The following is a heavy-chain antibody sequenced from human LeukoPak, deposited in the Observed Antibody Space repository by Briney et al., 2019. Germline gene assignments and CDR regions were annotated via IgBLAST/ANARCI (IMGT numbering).Heavy chain of an antibody. J-gene: IGHJ6*02. CDR2: IHSGGDT. V-gene: IGHV3-66*04. D-gene: IGHD4-17*01. CDR3: ARHRGVYSDRAMDV. Sequence: GGSLRLSCVASGFAISSNYISWVRQAPGKGLEWVSVIHSGGDTYYVDSVKDRFTISSDNSHNTVYLQMNSLRAEDTAVYYCARHRGVYSDRAMDVWGQGTTVTVS. CDR1: GFAISSNY.